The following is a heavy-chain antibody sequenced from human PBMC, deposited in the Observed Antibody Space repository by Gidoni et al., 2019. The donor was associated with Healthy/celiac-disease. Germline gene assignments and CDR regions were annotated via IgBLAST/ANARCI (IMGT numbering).Heavy chain of an antibody. J-gene: IGHJ4*02. V-gene: IGHV3-30-3*01. D-gene: IGHD3-3*01. CDR3: AFGVALPY. Sequence: QVQLVESGGGVVQPGRSLRLSCAASGFTFSSYAMHWVRQAPGKGLEWVAVISYDGSNKYYADSVKGRFTISRDNSKNTLYLQMNSLRAEDTAVYYCAFGVALPYWGQGTLVTVSS. CDR1: GFTFSSYA. CDR2: ISYDGSNK.